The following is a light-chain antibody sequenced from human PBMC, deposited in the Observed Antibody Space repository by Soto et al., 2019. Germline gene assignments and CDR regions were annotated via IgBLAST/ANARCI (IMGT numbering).Light chain of an antibody. CDR1: QSVSTN. Sequence: EIVMTQSPATLSVSPGERATLSCRASQSVSTNLAWYQQKPGQAPRLLIYGTSTRATGIPGRFSGSGSGTEFTLTISSLQSEDFAVYYCQQYNNWWTVGQGTKVEIK. CDR2: GTS. CDR3: QQYNNWWT. J-gene: IGKJ1*01. V-gene: IGKV3-15*01.